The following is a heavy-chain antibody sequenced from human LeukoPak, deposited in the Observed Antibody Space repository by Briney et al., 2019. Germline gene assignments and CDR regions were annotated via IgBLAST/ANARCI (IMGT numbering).Heavy chain of an antibody. V-gene: IGHV3-7*01. CDR3: ARGGYCSSTTCYTRPDVFDI. D-gene: IGHD2-2*02. CDR2: IKQDGSEK. J-gene: IGHJ3*02. CDR1: GFTFTNYW. Sequence: GGSLRLSCAASGFTFTNYWMTWVRQAPGRGLEWVANIKQDGSEKYYVDSVKGRFTISRDNAKNSLYLQMNSLRADDTAVYYCARGGYCSSTTCYTRPDVFDIWGQGTMVTVPS.